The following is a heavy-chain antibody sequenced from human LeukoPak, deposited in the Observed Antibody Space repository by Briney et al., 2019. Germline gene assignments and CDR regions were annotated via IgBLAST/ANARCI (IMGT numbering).Heavy chain of an antibody. J-gene: IGHJ4*02. CDR1: GGSISSHY. Sequence: SETLSLTCSVSGGSISSHYWNWIRQSPGKGLEWIAYIYYSGSTNYNPSLKSRVTISVDTSKNQFSLKLSSVTAADTAVYYCARDLDYYFDYWGQGTLVTVSS. CDR3: ARDLDYYFDY. V-gene: IGHV4-59*11. CDR2: IYYSGST.